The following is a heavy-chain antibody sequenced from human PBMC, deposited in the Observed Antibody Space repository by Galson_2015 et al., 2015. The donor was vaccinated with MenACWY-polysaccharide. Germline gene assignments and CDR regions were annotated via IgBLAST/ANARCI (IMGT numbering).Heavy chain of an antibody. CDR3: ARDPGE. D-gene: IGHD3-10*01. CDR2: IHRSGST. Sequence: TLSLTCTVSGGSISTYSWSWIRQPAGKGLAWLGRIHRSGSTDYNASLKSRLTSSADTSKNQFYLKLKSVSAADTAVYYCARDPGEWGQGTLVAVSS. CDR1: GGSISTYS. V-gene: IGHV4-4*07. J-gene: IGHJ4*02.